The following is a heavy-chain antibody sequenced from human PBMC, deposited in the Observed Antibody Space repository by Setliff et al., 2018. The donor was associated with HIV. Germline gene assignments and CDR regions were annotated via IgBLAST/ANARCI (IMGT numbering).Heavy chain of an antibody. D-gene: IGHD5-18*01. Sequence: PGGSLRLSCAASGFTFSSYSMNWVRQAPGKGLEWVSYISSSSSTIHYGDSVKGRFTISRDNAKNSVYLQMNSLRAEDTAVYYCARREYNYVPRAFDLWGQGTMVTVSS. CDR1: GFTFSSYS. CDR2: ISSSSSTI. V-gene: IGHV3-48*01. J-gene: IGHJ3*01. CDR3: ARREYNYVPRAFDL.